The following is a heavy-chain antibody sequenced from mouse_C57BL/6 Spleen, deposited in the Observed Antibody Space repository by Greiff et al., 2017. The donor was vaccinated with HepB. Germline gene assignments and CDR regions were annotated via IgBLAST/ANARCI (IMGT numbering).Heavy chain of an antibody. CDR3: ASGGDYDWFAY. CDR1: GYTFTSYW. CDR2: IDPSDSET. Sequence: VKLQQPGAELVRPGSSVKLSCKASGYTFTSYWMHWVKQRPIQGLEWIGNIDPSDSETHYNQKFKDKATLTVDKSSSTAYMQLSSLTSEDSAVYYCASGGDYDWFAYWGQGTLVTVSA. V-gene: IGHV1-52*01. D-gene: IGHD2-4*01. J-gene: IGHJ3*01.